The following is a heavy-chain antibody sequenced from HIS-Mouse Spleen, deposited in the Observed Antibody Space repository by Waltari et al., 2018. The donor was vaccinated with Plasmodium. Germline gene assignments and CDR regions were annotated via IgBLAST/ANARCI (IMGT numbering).Heavy chain of an antibody. CDR1: GFSLSTSGMC. D-gene: IGHD6-6*01. CDR2: IDWDDDK. V-gene: IGHV2-70*15. Sequence: QVTLRESGPALVKPTQTLTLTCTFSGFSLSTSGMCVSWIRQPPGKALEWLACIDWDDDKYYSTSLKPRLTISKDTSKNQVVLTMTNMDPVDTATYYCARTTYSSSSAKYYYYGMDVWGQGTTVTVSS. CDR3: ARTTYSSSSAKYYYYGMDV. J-gene: IGHJ6*02.